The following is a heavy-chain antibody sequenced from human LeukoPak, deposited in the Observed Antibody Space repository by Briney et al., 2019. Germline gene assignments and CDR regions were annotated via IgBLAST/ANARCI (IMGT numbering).Heavy chain of an antibody. CDR1: GFTFTAFH. D-gene: IGHD2-15*01. CDR2: ISLGSGGT. V-gene: IGHV1-2*02. Sequence: EASVKVSCKTSGFTFTAFHMHWVRQAPGQGLEWMACISLGSGGTNYAQKFQGRVTMTRDTSISTAYMELSSLRSDDTAVYYCVTSTGYCNTWGAFDIWGQGTTVTVSS. J-gene: IGHJ3*02. CDR3: VTSTGYCNTWGAFDI.